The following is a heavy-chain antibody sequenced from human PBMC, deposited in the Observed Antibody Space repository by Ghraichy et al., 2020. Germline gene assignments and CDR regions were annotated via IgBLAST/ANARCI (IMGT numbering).Heavy chain of an antibody. J-gene: IGHJ6*02. V-gene: IGHV3-23*01. CDR1: GFTFSSYA. Sequence: GSLRLTCAASGFTFSSYAMSWVRQAPGKGLEWVSAISVSGDRTDFADSVKGRFTISRDGSKNTVYLQMNSLRVGDTAVYYCATRYTSSPGSYYFGLDVWGQGTTVTVSS. CDR3: ATRYTSSPGSYYFGLDV. D-gene: IGHD3-16*02. CDR2: ISVSGDRT.